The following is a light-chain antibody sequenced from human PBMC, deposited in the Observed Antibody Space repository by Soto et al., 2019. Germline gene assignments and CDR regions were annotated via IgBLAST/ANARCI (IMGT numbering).Light chain of an antibody. Sequence: EIVMTQSPATLSVSPGERATLSCRASQSVSSNLAWYQQKPGQAPRLLIYGASIRATGIPARFSGSGSGTEFTLTISSLQSEYFAFYYWQQYNNWTLTFGGGTKVEIK. CDR3: QQYNNWTLT. CDR1: QSVSSN. CDR2: GAS. J-gene: IGKJ4*01. V-gene: IGKV3-15*01.